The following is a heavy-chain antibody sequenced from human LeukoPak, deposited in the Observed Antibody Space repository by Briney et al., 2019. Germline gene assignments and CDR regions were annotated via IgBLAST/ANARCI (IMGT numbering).Heavy chain of an antibody. Sequence: ASLKVSCKASGYTFTSYYMHWVRQSPGQGLEWMGWMNPHTGGTNYAQRLQGRVTMTRDTSISTAYMQLSRLTSDDTAVYYCARDKDDYGDSSYYFDYWGQGTLVTVSS. V-gene: IGHV1-2*02. CDR3: ARDKDDYGDSSYYFDY. J-gene: IGHJ4*02. CDR2: MNPHTGGT. D-gene: IGHD4-17*01. CDR1: GYTFTSYY.